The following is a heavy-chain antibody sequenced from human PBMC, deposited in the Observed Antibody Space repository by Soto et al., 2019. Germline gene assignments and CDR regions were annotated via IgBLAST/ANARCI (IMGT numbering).Heavy chain of an antibody. D-gene: IGHD3-22*01. CDR3: ATSYDYDSSGYLSPGDV. V-gene: IGHV4-31*03. J-gene: IGHJ6*02. CDR1: GGSISSGGYY. Sequence: SETLSLTCTVSGGSISSGGYYWSWIRQHPGKGLEWIGYIYYSGSTYYNPSLKSRVTISVDTSKNQFSLKLSSVTAADTAVYYCATSYDYDSSGYLSPGDVWGQGTTVTVSS. CDR2: IYYSGST.